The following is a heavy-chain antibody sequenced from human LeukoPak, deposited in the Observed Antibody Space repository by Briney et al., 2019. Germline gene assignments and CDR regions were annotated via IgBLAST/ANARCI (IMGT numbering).Heavy chain of an antibody. CDR3: VKSAGKDGYRDVFDI. D-gene: IGHD5-24*01. CDR1: GITFSNSA. J-gene: IGHJ3*02. V-gene: IGHV3-23*01. Sequence: GGSLRLSCVPSGITFSNSALSWVRQAPGKGLEWVSTITKSGDQTHYADSVRGLFTISRDIFRNTLYLQMNSLRAEDTAVYHCVKSAGKDGYRDVFDIWGQGTVVTVSS. CDR2: ITKSGDQT.